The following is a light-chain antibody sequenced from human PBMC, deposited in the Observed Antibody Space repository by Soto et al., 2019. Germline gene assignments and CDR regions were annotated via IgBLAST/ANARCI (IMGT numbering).Light chain of an antibody. CDR1: QSVSSSY. Sequence: EIVLTQSPGTLSLSPGERATLSCRASQSVSSSYLAWYQQKPGQAPRLLIYGASNRATGIPDRFSASGSGTDFTLTISRLEPEDFAVYYCQQYGSSPRYTFGQGTKLENK. CDR3: QQYGSSPRYT. J-gene: IGKJ2*01. CDR2: GAS. V-gene: IGKV3-20*01.